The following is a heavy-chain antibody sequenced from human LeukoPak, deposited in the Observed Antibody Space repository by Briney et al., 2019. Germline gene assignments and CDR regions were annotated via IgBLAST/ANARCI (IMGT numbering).Heavy chain of an antibody. J-gene: IGHJ4*02. CDR3: ARGDSSGYYVPVDY. V-gene: IGHV3-21*01. CDR2: ISSSSSYI. CDR1: GFTFSSYS. D-gene: IGHD3-22*01. Sequence: GGSLRLSCAASGFTFSSYSMNWVRQAPGKGLEWVSSISSSSSYIYYADSVKGRFTISRDNAKNSLYLQMNSLRAEDTAVYYCARGDSSGYYVPVDYWGQGTLVTVSS.